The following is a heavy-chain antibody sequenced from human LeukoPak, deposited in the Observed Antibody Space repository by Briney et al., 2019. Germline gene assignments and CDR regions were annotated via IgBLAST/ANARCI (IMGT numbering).Heavy chain of an antibody. CDR2: INHSGST. CDR3: ARGPVVLRYFDWLSRSWFDP. J-gene: IGHJ5*02. Sequence: SETLSLTCAVYGGSFRGYYWSWIRQPPGKGLEWIGEINHSGSTNYNPSLKSRVTISVDTSKNQFSLKLSSVTAADTAVYYCARGPVVLRYFDWLSRSWFDPWGQGTLVTVSS. CDR1: GGSFRGYY. D-gene: IGHD3-9*01. V-gene: IGHV4-34*01.